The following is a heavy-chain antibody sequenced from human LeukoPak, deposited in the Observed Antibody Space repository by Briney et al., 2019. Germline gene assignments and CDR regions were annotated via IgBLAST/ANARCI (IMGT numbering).Heavy chain of an antibody. CDR2: IYHSGST. Sequence: SETLPLTCTVSGYSISSGYYWGWIRQPPGKGLEWIGSIYHSGSTYYNPSLKSRVTISVDTSKNQLSLKLSSVTAADTAVYYCARDQNYYDSSGYYSIAFDIWGQGTMVTVSS. V-gene: IGHV4-38-2*02. CDR1: GYSISSGYY. D-gene: IGHD3-22*01. CDR3: ARDQNYYDSSGYYSIAFDI. J-gene: IGHJ3*02.